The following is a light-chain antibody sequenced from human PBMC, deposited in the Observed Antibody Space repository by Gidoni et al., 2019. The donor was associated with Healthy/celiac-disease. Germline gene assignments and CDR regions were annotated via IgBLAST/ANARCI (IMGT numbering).Light chain of an antibody. V-gene: IGKV4-1*01. J-gene: IGKJ1*01. CDR2: WAS. CDR3: QQYYSTPLT. CDR1: QSVLYISNNKNY. Sequence: DIVMTQSPDSLAVSLGERATIKCKSSQSVLYISNNKNYLSWYQQKPGQPPKLLIYWASTRESGVPARFSGSGSGTDFTLPISSLQAEDVAVYYCQQYYSTPLTFGQGTKVEIK.